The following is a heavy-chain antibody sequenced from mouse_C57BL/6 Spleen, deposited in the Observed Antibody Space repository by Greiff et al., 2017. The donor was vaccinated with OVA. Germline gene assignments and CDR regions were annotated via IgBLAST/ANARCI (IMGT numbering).Heavy chain of an antibody. CDR2: ISYDGSN. D-gene: IGHD2-4*01. Sequence: VQLKESGPGLVKPSQSLSLTCSVTGYSITSGYYWNWIRQFPGNKLEWMGYISYDGSNNYNPSLKNRISITRDTSKNQFFLKLNSVTTEDTATYYCARVDDYPYYFDYWGQGTTLTVSS. J-gene: IGHJ2*01. CDR1: GYSITSGYY. CDR3: ARVDDYPYYFDY. V-gene: IGHV3-6*01.